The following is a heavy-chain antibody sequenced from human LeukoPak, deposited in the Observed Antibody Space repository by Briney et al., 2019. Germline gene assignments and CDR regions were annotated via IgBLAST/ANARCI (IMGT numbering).Heavy chain of an antibody. D-gene: IGHD4/OR15-4a*01. CDR3: AKSLRGYGGYDY. CDR1: GFPFTHFA. J-gene: IGHJ4*02. Sequence: GGSLRLSCAASGFPFTHFAMSWVRQAPRKGLEAVATMSDSDDTTYHAASVMGRFTISRDKSKNILYLEMTSLRAEDTGKYFCAKSLRGYGGYDYWGQGTQVTVSS. CDR2: MSDSDDTT. V-gene: IGHV3-23*01.